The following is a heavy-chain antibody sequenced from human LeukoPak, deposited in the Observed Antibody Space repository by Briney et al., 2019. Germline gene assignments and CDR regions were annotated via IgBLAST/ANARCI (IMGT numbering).Heavy chain of an antibody. CDR3: AELGITMIGGV. CDR2: IKQDGSEK. V-gene: IGHV3-7*01. D-gene: IGHD3-10*02. CDR1: GFAFSSLW. Sequence: PGGSLRLSCAASGFAFSSLWMSWVREAPGKGLEWVANIKQDGSEKYYVDSVKGRFTISRDNAKNSLYLQMNSLRAEDTAVYYCAELGITMIGGVWGKGTTVTISS. J-gene: IGHJ6*04.